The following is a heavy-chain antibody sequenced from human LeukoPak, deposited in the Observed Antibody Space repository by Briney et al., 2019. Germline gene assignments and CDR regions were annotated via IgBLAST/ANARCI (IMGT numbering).Heavy chain of an antibody. J-gene: IGHJ4*02. CDR3: ARPTSYGYYFDS. V-gene: IGHV1-2*06. Sequence: ASVTVSCKASGYTFTGYYMHWVRQAPGQGLEWMGRINPNSGGTNYAQKFQGRVTMTRDTSISTAYMELSRLRSDDTAVHYCARPTSYGYYFDSWGQGTLVTVSS. CDR1: GYTFTGYY. D-gene: IGHD3-16*01. CDR2: INPNSGGT.